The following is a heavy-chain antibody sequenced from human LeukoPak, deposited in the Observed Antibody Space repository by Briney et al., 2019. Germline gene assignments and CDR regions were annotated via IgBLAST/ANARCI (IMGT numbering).Heavy chain of an antibody. CDR3: ARERDRQGLDY. J-gene: IGHJ4*02. V-gene: IGHV3-30*03. D-gene: IGHD1-14*01. CDR2: ISFDGRKT. Sequence: VAVISFDGRKTYHIDSVKGRFTISRDNSKKLLYLQMKGLRVEDTAIYYCARERDRQGLDYWGQGALVTVSS.